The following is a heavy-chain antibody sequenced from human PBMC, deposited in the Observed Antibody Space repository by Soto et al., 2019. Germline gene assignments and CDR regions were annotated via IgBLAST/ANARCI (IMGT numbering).Heavy chain of an antibody. CDR1: GGSISSSGYH. Sequence: SETLSLTCTVSGGSISSSGYHWGWIRQHPGKGLEWIGYIYYSGSTNYNPSLKSRVTISIDTSKNQFSLKLSSVTAAGTAVYYCAKDYYGDSFPRYSYYGMDVWGQGTTVTVSS. D-gene: IGHD4-17*01. CDR3: AKDYYGDSFPRYSYYGMDV. V-gene: IGHV4-61*08. CDR2: IYYSGST. J-gene: IGHJ6*02.